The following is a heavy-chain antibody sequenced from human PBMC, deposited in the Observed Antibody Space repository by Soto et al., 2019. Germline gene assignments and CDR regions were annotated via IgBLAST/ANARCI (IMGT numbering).Heavy chain of an antibody. V-gene: IGHV3-21*01. CDR3: ARARVRVVVIDAFDI. J-gene: IGHJ3*02. D-gene: IGHD3-22*01. CDR1: GFTFSSYS. CDR2: ISSSSSYI. Sequence: PGGPLRLSFAASGFTFSSYSMNGVRQSPGKGLEWVSSISSSSSYIYYADSVKGRFTISRDNAKNSLYLQMNSLRAEDTAVYYCARARVRVVVIDAFDIWGQGTMVTVSS.